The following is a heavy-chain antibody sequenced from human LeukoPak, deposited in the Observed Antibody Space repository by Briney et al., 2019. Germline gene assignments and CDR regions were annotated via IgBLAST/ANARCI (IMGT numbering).Heavy chain of an antibody. CDR3: ARDRRDRTYYYDSSGYYPFDY. D-gene: IGHD3-22*01. CDR1: GYTFTDYY. Sequence: GASVKVSCKASGYTFTDYYIHWVRQAPGQGLEWMGWINPNSGGTNYAQKFQGRVTMTRDTSISTAYMELSRLRSDDTAVYYCARDRRDRTYYYDSSGYYPFDYWGQGTLVTVSS. CDR2: INPNSGGT. V-gene: IGHV1-2*02. J-gene: IGHJ4*02.